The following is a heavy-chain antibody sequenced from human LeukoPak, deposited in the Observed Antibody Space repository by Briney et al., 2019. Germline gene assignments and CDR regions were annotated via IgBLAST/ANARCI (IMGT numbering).Heavy chain of an antibody. Sequence: SETLSLTCTVSGGSISSYYWGWIRQPAGKGLEWIGRIYTSGSTNYNPSLKSRVTISVDTSKNQFSLQLGSVTAADTAVYYCARADCSSTNCYTMGYWGQGTLVTVSS. CDR3: ARADCSSTNCYTMGY. J-gene: IGHJ4*02. V-gene: IGHV4-4*07. CDR2: IYTSGST. CDR1: GGSISSYY. D-gene: IGHD2-2*02.